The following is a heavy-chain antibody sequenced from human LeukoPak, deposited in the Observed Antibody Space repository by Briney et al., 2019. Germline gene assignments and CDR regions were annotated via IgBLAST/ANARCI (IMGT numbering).Heavy chain of an antibody. V-gene: IGHV4-34*01. Sequence: SETLSLTCAVYGGSFSGYYWSWIRQPPGKGLEWIGKINHSGSTNYNPSLKSRVTISVDTSKNQFSLKLSSVTAADTAVYYCASRSDFWSGSYFDYWGQGTLVTVSS. J-gene: IGHJ4*02. D-gene: IGHD3-3*01. CDR2: INHSGST. CDR3: ASRSDFWSGSYFDY. CDR1: GGSFSGYY.